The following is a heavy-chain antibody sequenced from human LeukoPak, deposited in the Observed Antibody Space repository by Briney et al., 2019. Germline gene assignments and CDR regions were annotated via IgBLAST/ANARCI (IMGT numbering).Heavy chain of an antibody. CDR2: ISWNSGSI. V-gene: IGHV3-9*01. CDR3: AKDRGGWYYDSTGCFDS. D-gene: IGHD3-22*01. Sequence: GGSLRLSCAASGFTFSDYYMSWIRQAPGKGLEWVSGISWNSGSIGYADSVKGRFTISRDNAKTSLYLQMNSLRAEDTALYYCAKDRGGWYYDSTGCFDSWGQGTLVTVSS. J-gene: IGHJ4*02. CDR1: GFTFSDYY.